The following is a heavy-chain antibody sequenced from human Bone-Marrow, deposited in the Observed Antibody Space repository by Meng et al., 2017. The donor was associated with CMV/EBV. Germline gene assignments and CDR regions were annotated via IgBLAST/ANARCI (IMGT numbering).Heavy chain of an antibody. CDR1: GGSISSYY. V-gene: IGHV4-59*01. Sequence: GSLRLSCTVSGGSISSYYWSWIRQPPGKGLEWIGYIYYSGSTNYNPSLKSRVTISVDTSKNQFSLKLSSVTAADTAVYYCAREPAKKGPYGMDVWGQGTTVTVSS. CDR2: IYYSGST. J-gene: IGHJ6*02. D-gene: IGHD1-14*01. CDR3: AREPAKKGPYGMDV.